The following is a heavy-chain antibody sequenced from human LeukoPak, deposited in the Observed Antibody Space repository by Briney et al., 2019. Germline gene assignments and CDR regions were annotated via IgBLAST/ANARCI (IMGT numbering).Heavy chain of an antibody. J-gene: IGHJ4*02. CDR3: ARGTGTLFV. CDR2: IYYRGST. D-gene: IGHD3-3*01. V-gene: IGHV4-59*01. CDR1: GGSISSYY. Sequence: SETLSLTCTVSGGSISSYYWSWIRQPPGKGLDYIGYIYYRGSTNSHPSLKSRVTMSVDTSKNQFSLKLNSVTAADTAIYYCARGTGTLFVWGQGTLVTVSS.